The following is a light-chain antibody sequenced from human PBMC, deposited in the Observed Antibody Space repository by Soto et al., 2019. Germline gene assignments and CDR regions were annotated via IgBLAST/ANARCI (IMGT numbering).Light chain of an antibody. Sequence: EIVLTQSPVTLSLSPGERATLSCRASQSVSSSLAWYQQKPGQAPRLLIYDASNRATGIPARFSGSGSGTDFTLTISRLEPEDFAVYYCQQRSNWKVTFGQGTRVEIK. CDR3: QQRSNWKVT. V-gene: IGKV3-11*01. CDR1: QSVSSS. CDR2: DAS. J-gene: IGKJ5*01.